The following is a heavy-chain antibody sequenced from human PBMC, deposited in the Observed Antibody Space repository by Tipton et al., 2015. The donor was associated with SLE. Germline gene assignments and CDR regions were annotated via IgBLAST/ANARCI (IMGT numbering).Heavy chain of an antibody. J-gene: IGHJ6*03. V-gene: IGHV1-46*01. CDR3: ARDGGDDGSYDFGYYMDV. CDR2: INPSGGSA. CDR1: GYTFTGHY. D-gene: IGHD4-17*01. Sequence: QSGPEVKKPGASVQLSCKASGYTFTGHYIHWVRQAPGQGLEWMGMINPSGGSATLAQTFEGRITMTRDTSTSTVYMEVRGLRLDDTGVYFCARDGGDDGSYDFGYYMDVWGQGTTVTVSS.